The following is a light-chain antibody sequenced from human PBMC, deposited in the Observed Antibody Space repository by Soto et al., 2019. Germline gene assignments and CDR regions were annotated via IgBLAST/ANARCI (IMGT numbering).Light chain of an antibody. Sequence: DIQMTQSPSSLSASVGDRVTITCRANQSIRSYLNWYHQKPGKTPQLLIYGASNLQSGAPSRFTGSGSGTHFTLTISSPQPEDFPTYYCQQSYTTPYTFGQGTKLEIK. CDR3: QQSYTTPYT. CDR2: GAS. J-gene: IGKJ2*01. V-gene: IGKV1-39*01. CDR1: QSIRSY.